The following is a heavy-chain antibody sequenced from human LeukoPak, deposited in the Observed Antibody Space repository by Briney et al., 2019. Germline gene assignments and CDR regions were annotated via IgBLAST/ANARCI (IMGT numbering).Heavy chain of an antibody. D-gene: IGHD6-13*01. J-gene: IGHJ6*03. CDR1: GGSFSGYY. CDR3: ASTGIAAAGIPHYMDV. V-gene: IGHV4-34*01. CDR2: INHSGST. Sequence: PSETLSLTCAVYGGSFSGYYWSWIRQPPGKGLEWIGEINHSGSTNYSPSLKSRVTISVDTSKNQFSLKLSSVTAADTAVYYCASTGIAAAGIPHYMDVWGKGTTVTISS.